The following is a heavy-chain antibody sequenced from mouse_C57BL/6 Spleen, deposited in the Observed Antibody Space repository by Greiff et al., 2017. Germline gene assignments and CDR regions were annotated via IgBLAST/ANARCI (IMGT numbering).Heavy chain of an antibody. V-gene: IGHV1-76*01. CDR1: GYTFTDYY. CDR2: IYPGSGNT. Sequence: VQLQQSGAELVRPGASVKLSCKASGYTFTDYYINWVKQRPGQGLEWIARIYPGSGNTYYNEKFKGKATLTAEKSSSTAYMQLSSLTSEDSAVYFCARGNSYYFDYWGQGTTLTVSS. CDR3: ARGNSYYFDY. J-gene: IGHJ2*01.